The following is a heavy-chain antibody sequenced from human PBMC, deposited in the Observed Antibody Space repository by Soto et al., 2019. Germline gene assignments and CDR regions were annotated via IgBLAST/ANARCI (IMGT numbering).Heavy chain of an antibody. D-gene: IGHD3-22*01. CDR3: AREYYYDSSGFDY. Sequence: SETLSLTCTVSGVSISSGGYYWTWIRQHPQKGLEWIGHIYYSGSTYYNPSLKSRVTVSVDTSKNQFSLKLSSVTAADTAVYYCAREYYYDSSGFDYWGQGTLVTVPQ. CDR1: GVSISSGGYY. CDR2: IYYSGST. J-gene: IGHJ4*02. V-gene: IGHV4-31*03.